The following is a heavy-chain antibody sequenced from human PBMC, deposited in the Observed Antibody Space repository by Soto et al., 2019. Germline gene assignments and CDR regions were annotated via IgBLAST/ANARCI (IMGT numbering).Heavy chain of an antibody. CDR2: IFDSGTT. CDR3: GNGPSGDKVYY. V-gene: IGHV4-30-4*01. J-gene: IGHJ4*02. Sequence: SETLSLTCTVSGGSITSDYSCWSWIRQPPGEGLEWIGHIFDSGTTYTNPSLRSQVAISLDTSKNHFSLTLSSVTAADTAVYYCGNGPSGDKVYYWGQGSLVTGS. D-gene: IGHD7-27*01. CDR1: GGSITSDYSC.